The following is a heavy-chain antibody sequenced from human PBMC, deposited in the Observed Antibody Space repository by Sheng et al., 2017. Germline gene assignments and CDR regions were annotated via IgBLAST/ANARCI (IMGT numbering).Heavy chain of an antibody. J-gene: IGHJ5*02. Sequence: QVQLVQSGAEVKKPGASVKVSCKTSGFTFTSYDINWVRQAAGQGLEWVGCINSISGNIYYAQSFQGRVTITRDTSISTAYMELSSLTAEDTAVYYCARGDGVFDAWGQGTLVTVSS. CDR2: INSISGNI. V-gene: IGHV1-8*01. CDR1: GFTFTSYD. D-gene: IGHD3-16*01. CDR3: ARGDGVFDA.